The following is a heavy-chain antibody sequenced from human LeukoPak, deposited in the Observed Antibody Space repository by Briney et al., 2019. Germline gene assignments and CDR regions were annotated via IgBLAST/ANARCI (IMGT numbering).Heavy chain of an antibody. Sequence: GVTLTLSCAASGFTFNNYGMHWLRHAPGNELEWGSYISSSGSTKSYADSVKGRFTISRDNAKNSLYLQMNSRRAEDTAVYYCASTLDDSSGYYYGSFDYWGQGTLVTVSS. J-gene: IGHJ4*02. V-gene: IGHV3-48*04. CDR2: ISSSGSTK. CDR1: GFTFNNYG. D-gene: IGHD3-22*01. CDR3: ASTLDDSSGYYYGSFDY.